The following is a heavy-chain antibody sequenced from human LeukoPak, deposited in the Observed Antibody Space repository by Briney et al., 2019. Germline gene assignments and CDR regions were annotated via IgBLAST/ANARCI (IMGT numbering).Heavy chain of an antibody. CDR2: ISGFNGNT. CDR3: ARDLRNILMVVPATPTFDQ. J-gene: IGHJ4*02. Sequence: PRASVKVSCKASGYTFGSYGINWVRQAPGQGLEWMGWISGFNGNTNYAQKFQGRVTVTTDTSTSTASMELRSLRSDDTAVYYCARDLRNILMVVPATPTFDQWGQGTLVTVSS. CDR1: GYTFGSYG. D-gene: IGHD2-15*01. V-gene: IGHV1-18*01.